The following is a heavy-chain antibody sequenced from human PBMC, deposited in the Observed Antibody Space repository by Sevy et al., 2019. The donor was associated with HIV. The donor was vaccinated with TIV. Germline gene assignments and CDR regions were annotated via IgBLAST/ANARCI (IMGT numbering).Heavy chain of an antibody. CDR1: GFTFSSYW. D-gene: IGHD3-22*01. J-gene: IGHJ3*01. CDR3: ARGTYYYDSGGYYHDAFDL. V-gene: IGHV3-7*03. CDR2: IKQDGRVK. Sequence: GGSLRLSCVASSGFTFSSYWMSWVRQAPGKGLEWVANIKQDGRVKYYVDSVRGRFAISGDNAKNSLYLQMNTLRADDTALYYCARGTYYYDSGGYYHDAFDLWGQGTMVTVSS.